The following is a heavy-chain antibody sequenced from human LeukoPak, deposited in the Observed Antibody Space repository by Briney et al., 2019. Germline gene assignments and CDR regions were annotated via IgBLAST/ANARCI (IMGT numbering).Heavy chain of an antibody. V-gene: IGHV3-23*01. CDR3: AKVGDYGDYLPHYYFDY. Sequence: PGGSLRLSCAASGFTFSSYAMSWVRQAPGKGLEWVSAISGSGGSTYYADSVKGRFTISRDNSKNTLYLQMNSLRAEDTAVYYCAKVGDYGDYLPHYYFDYWGQGTLVTVSS. J-gene: IGHJ4*02. D-gene: IGHD4-17*01. CDR1: GFTFSSYA. CDR2: ISGSGGST.